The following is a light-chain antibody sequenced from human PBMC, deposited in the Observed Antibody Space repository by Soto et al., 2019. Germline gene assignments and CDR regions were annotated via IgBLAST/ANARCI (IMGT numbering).Light chain of an antibody. CDR2: EVS. CDR1: SSDVGAYNY. Sequence: QSVLTRPASASGSPGQPITISCPGTSSDVGAYNYVSWYQQHPGKAPKLMIFEVSNRPSGVSNRFSGSKSGNTASLTISGLQAEDEADYHCSSYTSSSTYVFGTGTKVTVL. CDR3: SSYTSSSTYV. V-gene: IGLV2-14*01. J-gene: IGLJ1*01.